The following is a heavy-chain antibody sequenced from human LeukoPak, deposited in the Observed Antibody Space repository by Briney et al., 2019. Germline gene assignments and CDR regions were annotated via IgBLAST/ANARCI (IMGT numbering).Heavy chain of an antibody. Sequence: GGSLRLSCAASGFTFSSYAMSWVRQAPGKGLGWVSAISGSGGSTYYADSVKGRFTISRDNSKNTLYLQMNSLRAEDTAVYYCAKVPIVLMVYATDFDYWGQGTLVTVSS. CDR2: ISGSGGST. V-gene: IGHV3-23*01. CDR1: GFTFSSYA. D-gene: IGHD2-8*01. CDR3: AKVPIVLMVYATDFDY. J-gene: IGHJ4*02.